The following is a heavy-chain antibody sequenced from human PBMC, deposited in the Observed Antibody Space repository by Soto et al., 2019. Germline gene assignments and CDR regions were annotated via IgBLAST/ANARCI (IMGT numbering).Heavy chain of an antibody. CDR1: GGSISSGAYS. J-gene: IGHJ4*02. Sequence: LSLTCAVSGGSISSGAYSWSWIRQPPGKGLEWIGFISHSGIADYNPSLKSRVTISVDVSKNQFSLRLSAVTAADTAVYYCARGRDGYNLADYWGQGTLVTVSS. CDR2: ISHSGIA. CDR3: ARGRDGYNLADY. V-gene: IGHV4-30-2*01. D-gene: IGHD5-12*01.